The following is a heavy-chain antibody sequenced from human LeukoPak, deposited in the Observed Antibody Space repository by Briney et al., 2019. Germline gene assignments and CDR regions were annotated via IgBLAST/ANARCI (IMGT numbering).Heavy chain of an antibody. CDR1: GFTFSSYG. CDR3: AKARNGYPPDY. CDR2: ISYDGSNK. V-gene: IGHV3-30*18. J-gene: IGHJ4*02. D-gene: IGHD5-24*01. Sequence: GRSLRLSCAASGFTFSSYGMHCVRQAPGKGLEWVAFISYDGSNKYYADSLKGRFTISRDDSKNTLYLQMNSLRAEDTAVYYCAKARNGYPPDYWGQGTLVTVSS.